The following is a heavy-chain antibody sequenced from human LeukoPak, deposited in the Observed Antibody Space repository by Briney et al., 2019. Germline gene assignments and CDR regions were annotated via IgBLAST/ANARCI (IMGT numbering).Heavy chain of an antibody. CDR2: IYTSGST. J-gene: IGHJ6*03. V-gene: IGHV4-4*09. D-gene: IGHD4-23*01. Sequence: SETLSLTCTVSGSSISSYYWSWIRQPPGKGLEWIGYIYTSGSTNYNPSLKSRVTISVDTSKNQFSLKLSSVTAADTAVYYCARQFYGGNSWGYYYYYMDVWGKGTTVTVSS. CDR1: GSSISSYY. CDR3: ARQFYGGNSWGYYYYYMDV.